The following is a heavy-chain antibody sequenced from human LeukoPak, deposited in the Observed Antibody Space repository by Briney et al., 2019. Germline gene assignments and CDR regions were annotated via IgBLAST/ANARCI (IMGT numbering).Heavy chain of an antibody. Sequence: KPGGSLRLSCAASRFTFSSFRMKWLRQAQGKGLVGGTYISSSSRYIYYADSVKGRFTISRDNAKNSLYLQMNSLRAEDTAGYYCAAGMDVWGQGTTVTVSS. CDR3: AAGMDV. V-gene: IGHV3-21*01. CDR2: ISSSSRYI. J-gene: IGHJ6*02. CDR1: RFTFSSFR. D-gene: IGHD3-10*01.